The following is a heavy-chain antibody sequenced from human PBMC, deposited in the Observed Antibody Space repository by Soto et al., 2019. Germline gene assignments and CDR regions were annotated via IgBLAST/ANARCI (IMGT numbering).Heavy chain of an antibody. V-gene: IGHV3-30*18. CDR2: ISYDGSNK. CDR3: AKARYYYDSSGPFDY. D-gene: IGHD3-22*01. J-gene: IGHJ4*02. CDR1: GFTFSSYG. Sequence: GGSLRLSCAASGFTFSSYGMHWVRQAPGKGLEWVAVISYDGSNKYYADSVKGRFTISRDNSKNTLYLQMNSLRAEDMAVYYCAKARYYYDSSGPFDYWGQGTLVTVSS.